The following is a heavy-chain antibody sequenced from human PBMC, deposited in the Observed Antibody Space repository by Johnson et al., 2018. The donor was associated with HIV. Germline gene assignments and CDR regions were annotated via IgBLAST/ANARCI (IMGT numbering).Heavy chain of an antibody. Sequence: QVQLVESGGGVVQPGGSLRLSCAASGFTFSSYGMHWVRQAPGTGLEWVAFIRYDGSNKYYADSVKGRFTISRDNSKNTLYLQMNSLRAEDTAVYYGASRLWWQAPLDAFDIWGQGTMVTVSS. CDR1: GFTFSSYG. CDR2: IRYDGSNK. CDR3: ASRLWWQAPLDAFDI. V-gene: IGHV3-30*02. J-gene: IGHJ3*02. D-gene: IGHD2-21*01.